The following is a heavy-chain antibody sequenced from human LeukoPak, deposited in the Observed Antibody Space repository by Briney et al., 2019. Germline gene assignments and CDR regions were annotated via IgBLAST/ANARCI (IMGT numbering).Heavy chain of an antibody. Sequence: SETLSLTCTVSGGSISSYYWSWIRQPPGKGLEWIGYIYYSGSTNYNPSLKSRVTISVDTSKNQFSLNLSSVTAADTAVYYCARERKVVVAATYYYYYMDVWGKGTTVTVSS. D-gene: IGHD2-15*01. CDR2: IYYSGST. V-gene: IGHV4-59*12. J-gene: IGHJ6*03. CDR3: ARERKVVVAATYYYYYMDV. CDR1: GGSISSYY.